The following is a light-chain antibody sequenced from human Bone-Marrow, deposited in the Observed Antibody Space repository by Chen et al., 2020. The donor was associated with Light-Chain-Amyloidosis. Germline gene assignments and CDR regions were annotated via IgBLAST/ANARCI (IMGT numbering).Light chain of an antibody. CDR2: VKSDGSH. J-gene: IGLJ3*02. CDR3: QTWATGIPWV. CDR1: SGHSRYA. V-gene: IGLV4-69*01. Sequence: QIVLTQSPSASASLGASVRLTCTLTSGHSRYAIAWHHHPPKKGPRYLMKVKSDGSHIKGDGLPDRFAGSSSGTERYLTISSLRSEDECDYFCQTWATGIPWVFGGGTKLTV.